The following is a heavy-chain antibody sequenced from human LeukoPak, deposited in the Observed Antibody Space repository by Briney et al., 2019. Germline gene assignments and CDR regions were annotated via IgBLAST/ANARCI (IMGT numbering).Heavy chain of an antibody. J-gene: IGHJ2*01. V-gene: IGHV1-69*01. CDR3: ARGPDYYWYFDL. D-gene: IGHD4-11*01. CDR1: GGTFSSYA. CDR2: IIPIFGTA. Sequence: SVKVSCKASGGTFSSYAISWVRQAPGQGLEWMGGIIPIFGTANYAQKSQGRVTITADESTSTAYMGLSSLRSEDTAVYYCARGPDYYWYFDLWGRGTLVTVSS.